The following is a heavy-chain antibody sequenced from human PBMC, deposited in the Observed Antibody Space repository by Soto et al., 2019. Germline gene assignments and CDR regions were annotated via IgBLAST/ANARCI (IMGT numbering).Heavy chain of an antibody. D-gene: IGHD3-3*01. J-gene: IGHJ5*02. CDR2: IYSGGST. Sequence: GGSLRLSCAASGFTVSSNYMSWVRQAPGKGLEWVSVIYSGGSTYYADSVRGRFTISRHNSKNTLYLQMNSLRAEDTAVYYCARAVKNYDFWSGYHAPWFDPWGQGTLVTVSS. CDR3: ARAVKNYDFWSGYHAPWFDP. V-gene: IGHV3-53*04. CDR1: GFTVSSNY.